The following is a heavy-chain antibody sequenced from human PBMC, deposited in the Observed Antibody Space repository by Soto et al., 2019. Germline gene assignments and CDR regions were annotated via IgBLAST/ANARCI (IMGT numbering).Heavy chain of an antibody. CDR1: GYTFTSYG. Sequence: ASVKVSCKASGYTFTSYGISWVRQAPGQGLEWMGWISAYNGNTNYAQKLQGRVTMTTDTSTSIAYMELKSLRSDDTAVYYGARGQPPGFYYYGRDGGAKGPRSPSP. CDR2: ISAYNGNT. J-gene: IGHJ6*02. D-gene: IGHD6-13*01. V-gene: IGHV1-18*01. CDR3: ARGQPPGFYYYGRDG.